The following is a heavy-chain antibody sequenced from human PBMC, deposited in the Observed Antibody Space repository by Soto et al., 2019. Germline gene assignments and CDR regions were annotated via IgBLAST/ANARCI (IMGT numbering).Heavy chain of an antibody. D-gene: IGHD6-13*01. V-gene: IGHV3-33*01. Sequence: GGSLRLSCAASGFTFSSYGMHWVRQAPGKGLEWVAVIWYDGSNRYYADSVKGRFTISRDNSKNTLYLQMNSLRAEDTAVYYCARDVGRYSSSWYKKYYYYGMDVWGQGTTVTVSS. CDR1: GFTFSSYG. CDR3: ARDVGRYSSSWYKKYYYYGMDV. CDR2: IWYDGSNR. J-gene: IGHJ6*02.